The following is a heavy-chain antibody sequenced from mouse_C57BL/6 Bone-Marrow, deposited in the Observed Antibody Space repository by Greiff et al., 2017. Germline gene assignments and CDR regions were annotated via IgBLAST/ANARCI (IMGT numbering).Heavy chain of an antibody. Sequence: QVQLQPSGPELVKPGASVKISCKASGYAFSSSWMNWVKQRPGKGLEWIGRIYPGDGDTNYNGKFKGKATLTADKSSSTAYMQLSSLTSEDSAVYFCAMIYYGPWYFDVWGTGTTVTVSS. CDR2: IYPGDGDT. CDR1: GYAFSSSW. V-gene: IGHV1-82*01. D-gene: IGHD2-1*01. CDR3: AMIYYGPWYFDV. J-gene: IGHJ1*03.